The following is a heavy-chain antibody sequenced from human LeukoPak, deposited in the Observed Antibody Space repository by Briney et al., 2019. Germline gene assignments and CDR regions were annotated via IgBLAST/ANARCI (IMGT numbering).Heavy chain of an antibody. CDR2: TSGSI. CDR1: GASISSHY. Sequence: SEALSLTCAVSGASISSHYWSRIRQPPGKGLEWIGYTSGSISDNPSLKSRVAVSVDPSQNQVSLSLTSVTAADTAVYYCARVLAIFGLDTTDFYMDVWGKGTTVTVSS. J-gene: IGHJ6*03. D-gene: IGHD3/OR15-3a*01. V-gene: IGHV4-59*11. CDR3: ARVLAIFGLDTTDFYMDV.